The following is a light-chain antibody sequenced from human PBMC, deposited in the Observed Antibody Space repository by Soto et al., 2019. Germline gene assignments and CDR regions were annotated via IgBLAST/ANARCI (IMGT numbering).Light chain of an antibody. CDR3: QQYYSAPET. Sequence: DIVMTQSPDSLAVSLGERASINCKSSQSVLYSSNNKNNLSWYQQKPGQPPKLLIYWASTRESGVPDRFSGSGSGTDFTLTISGLQAEDVAVYYCQQYYSAPETFGQGTKVDIK. V-gene: IGKV4-1*01. CDR1: QSVLYSSNNKNN. J-gene: IGKJ1*01. CDR2: WAS.